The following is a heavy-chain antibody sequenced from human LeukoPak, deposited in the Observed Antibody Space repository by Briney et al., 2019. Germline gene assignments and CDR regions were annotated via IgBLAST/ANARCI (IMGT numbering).Heavy chain of an antibody. D-gene: IGHD6-13*01. V-gene: IGHV3-30*02. CDR3: AKVLGEYSIRSKPLDT. Sequence: GGSLRLSCATSGFTLSAYGMHWVRQPPVKGLEWVAFIRYDGSNKYYPDSVRGRFTVSRDNSKNTLYLQMNSLRPEDTAVYYCAKVLGEYSIRSKPLDTWGQGTLVTVSS. J-gene: IGHJ5*02. CDR2: IRYDGSNK. CDR1: GFTLSAYG.